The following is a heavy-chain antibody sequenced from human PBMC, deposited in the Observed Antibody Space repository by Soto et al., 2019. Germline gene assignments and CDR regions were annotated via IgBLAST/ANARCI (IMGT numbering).Heavy chain of an antibody. J-gene: IGHJ4*02. Sequence: QVQLVQSGAEVKKPGASVKVSCKASGYTFTNYGISWVRQAPGQGLEWMGWIRAYNGSTNYAQKLQGRVTMTTDTSTSTAYIELRRLRSDATAVYDCAREGSPADYWGRGALVTVSS. CDR1: GYTFTNYG. CDR3: AREGSPADY. V-gene: IGHV1-18*01. CDR2: IRAYNGST. D-gene: IGHD3-10*01.